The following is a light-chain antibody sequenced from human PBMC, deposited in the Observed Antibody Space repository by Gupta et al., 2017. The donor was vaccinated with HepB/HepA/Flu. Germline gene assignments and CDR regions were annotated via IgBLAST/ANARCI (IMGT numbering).Light chain of an antibody. CDR1: ALPRVY. V-gene: IGLV3-25*03. CDR2: EDT. CDR3: QSTDTRGNYIGV. J-gene: IGLJ2*01. Sequence: SYELTQPPSVSVSPGQTARITCSGDALPRVYAYWYQQKSGQAPVLVMYEDTKRPAGIPERFSGSSAGTTVNLTISGVQEEDEADYYCQSTDTRGNYIGVLGGGTK.